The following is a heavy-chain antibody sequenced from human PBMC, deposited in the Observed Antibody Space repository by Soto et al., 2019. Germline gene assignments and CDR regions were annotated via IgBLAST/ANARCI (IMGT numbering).Heavy chain of an antibody. CDR1: GFSLSTSGVG. Sequence: QITLKESGPTLVKPTQTLTLTCTFSGFSLSTSGVGVGWIRQPPGKALEWLALIYWDDDKRYSPSLKSRLTITKDTSKIQAGLTRTGSDTVYTATIYCAQGYDILTCYYPDAVWFDPWGEGTLVTVSS. V-gene: IGHV2-5*02. CDR2: IYWDDDK. J-gene: IGHJ5*02. D-gene: IGHD3-9*01. CDR3: AQGYDILTCYYPDAVWFDP.